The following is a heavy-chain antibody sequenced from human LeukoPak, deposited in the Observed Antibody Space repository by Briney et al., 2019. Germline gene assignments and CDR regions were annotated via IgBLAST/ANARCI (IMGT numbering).Heavy chain of an antibody. V-gene: IGHV5-51*01. D-gene: IGHD3/OR15-3a*01. CDR3: ARYYFWTGSYFFDY. CDR2: IYPGDSDT. J-gene: IGHJ4*02. CDR1: GFTFTTHW. Sequence: PGESLKISCKTSGFTFTTHWIAWVRQMPGKGLELMGIIYPGDSDTNYSPSFQGQVTISADKSSNTAYLQWSSLKASDTAMYYCARYYFWTGSYFFDYWGQGTLVTVPS.